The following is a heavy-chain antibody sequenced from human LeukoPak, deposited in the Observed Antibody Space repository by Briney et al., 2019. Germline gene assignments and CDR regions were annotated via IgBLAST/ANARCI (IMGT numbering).Heavy chain of an antibody. Sequence: SETLSLTCAVSGGSISSSNWWSWVRQPPGKGLEWIGEIYHSGSTNYNPSLKSRVTISVDKSKNQFSLKLSSVTAADTAVYYCARDRDSRSWLSFDYWGQGTLVTVSS. CDR3: ARDRDSRSWLSFDY. CDR1: GGSISSSNW. CDR2: IYHSGST. D-gene: IGHD6-13*01. V-gene: IGHV4-4*02. J-gene: IGHJ4*02.